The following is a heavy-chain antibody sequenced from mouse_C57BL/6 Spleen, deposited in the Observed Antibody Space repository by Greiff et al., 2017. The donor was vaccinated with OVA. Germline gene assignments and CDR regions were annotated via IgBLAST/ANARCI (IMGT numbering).Heavy chain of an antibody. CDR2: ISSGGSYT. J-gene: IGHJ3*01. V-gene: IGHV5-6*01. CDR1: GFTFSSYG. D-gene: IGHD2-4*01. Sequence: VQLQQSGGDLVKPGGSLKLSCAASGFTFSSYGMSWVRQTPDKRLEWVATISSGGSYTYYPDSVKGRFTISRDNAMNTLYLQMSSLKSEDTAMYYCARNYDYDAAWFAYWGQGTLVTVSA. CDR3: ARNYDYDAAWFAY.